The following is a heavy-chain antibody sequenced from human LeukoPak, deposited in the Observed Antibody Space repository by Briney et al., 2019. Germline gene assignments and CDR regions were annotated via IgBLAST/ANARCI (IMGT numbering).Heavy chain of an antibody. Sequence: SETLSLTCAVYGGSFSGYYWSWIRQPPGKGLEWIGEINHSGSTNYNPSLKSRVTISVDTSKNQFSLKLSSVTAADTAVYYCARSPFTISDYFDYWGQGTLVTVSS. CDR3: ARSPFTISDYFDY. V-gene: IGHV4-34*01. CDR2: INHSGST. CDR1: GGSFSGYY. D-gene: IGHD3-10*01. J-gene: IGHJ4*02.